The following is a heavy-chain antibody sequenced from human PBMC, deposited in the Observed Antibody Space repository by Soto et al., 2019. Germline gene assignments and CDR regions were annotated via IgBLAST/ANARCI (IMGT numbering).Heavy chain of an antibody. Sequence: GGSLRLSXAASGFTFSSYGMHWVRQAPGKGLEWVAVISYDGSNKYYADSVKGRFTISRDNSKNTLYLQMNSLRAEDTAVYYCAQGGVRAAAGPNYYGMDVWGQGTTVTVSS. J-gene: IGHJ6*02. CDR1: GFTFSSYG. CDR2: ISYDGSNK. D-gene: IGHD6-13*01. CDR3: AQGGVRAAAGPNYYGMDV. V-gene: IGHV3-30*18.